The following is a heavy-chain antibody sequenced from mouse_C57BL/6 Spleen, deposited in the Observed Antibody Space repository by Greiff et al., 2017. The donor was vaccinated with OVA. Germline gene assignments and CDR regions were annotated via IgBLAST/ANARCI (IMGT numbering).Heavy chain of an antibody. Sequence: EVQLQESGPELVKPGDSVKISCKASGYSFTGYFMNWVMQSHGKSLEWIGRINPYNGDTFYNQKFKGKATLTVDKSSSTAHMELRSLTSEDSAVYYCAREDYGSRCGAYWGQGTLVTVSA. D-gene: IGHD1-1*01. V-gene: IGHV1-20*01. CDR2: INPYNGDT. J-gene: IGHJ3*01. CDR1: GYSFTGYF. CDR3: AREDYGSRCGAY.